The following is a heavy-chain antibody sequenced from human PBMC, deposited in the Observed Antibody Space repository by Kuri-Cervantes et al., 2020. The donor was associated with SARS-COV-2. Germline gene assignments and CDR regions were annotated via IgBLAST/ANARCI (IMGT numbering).Heavy chain of an antibody. J-gene: IGHJ4*02. D-gene: IGHD2-15*01. CDR1: GGSISSGGYY. Sequence: SETLSLTCTVSGGSISSGGYYWSWIRQHPGKGLEWIGYIYYSGSTYYNPSLKSLVTISVDTSKNQFSLKLSSVTAADTAVYYCARGVCSGGSCYLGYWGQGTLVTDSS. CDR2: IYYSGST. V-gene: IGHV4-31*01. CDR3: ARGVCSGGSCYLGY.